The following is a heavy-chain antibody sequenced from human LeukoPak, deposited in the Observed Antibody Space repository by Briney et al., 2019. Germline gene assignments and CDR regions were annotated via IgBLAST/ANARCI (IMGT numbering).Heavy chain of an antibody. CDR1: GFTFSSYA. J-gene: IGHJ4*02. D-gene: IGHD4-17*01. V-gene: IGHV3-30*18. CDR3: AKDSVTTLDY. Sequence: GKSLRLSCAASGFTFSSYAMHWVRQAPDKGLEWVAVISYDGSSKYFAKSVKGRFTISRDNSKNTLYLQMNSLRTEDTAVCYCAKDSVTTLDYWGQGTLVTVSS. CDR2: ISYDGSSK.